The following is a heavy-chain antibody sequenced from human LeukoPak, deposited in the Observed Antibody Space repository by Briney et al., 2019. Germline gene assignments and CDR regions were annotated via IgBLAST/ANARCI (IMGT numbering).Heavy chain of an antibody. Sequence: SETLSLTCAVYGGSSSGYYWSWIRQPPGKGLEWIGEINQSGSAKYNPSLKSRVTISLYTSENQFSLELTSVTAADTAVYYCARGTPSCDTLTGSYSGGFYFFDYWGQGTLVTVSS. V-gene: IGHV4-34*01. CDR1: GGSSSGYY. D-gene: IGHD3-9*01. CDR2: INQSGSA. J-gene: IGHJ4*02. CDR3: ARGTPSCDTLTGSYSGGFYFFDY.